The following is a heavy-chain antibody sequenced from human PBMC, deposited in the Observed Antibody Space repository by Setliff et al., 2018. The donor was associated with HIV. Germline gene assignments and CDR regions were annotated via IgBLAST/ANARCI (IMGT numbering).Heavy chain of an antibody. CDR2: IYHSGST. V-gene: IGHV4-38-2*01. J-gene: IGHJ5*02. Sequence: LSLTCAVSGYSISSGYYWGWIRQPPGKGLEWIGSIYHSGSTYYNPSLKSRVTISVDTSKNQFSLKLASVTAADTAVYFCARRSDWFDPWGQGTLVTVSS. CDR3: ARRSDWFDP. CDR1: GYSISSGYY.